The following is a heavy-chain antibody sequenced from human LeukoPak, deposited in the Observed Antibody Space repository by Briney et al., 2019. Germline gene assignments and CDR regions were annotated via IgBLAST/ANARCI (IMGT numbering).Heavy chain of an antibody. CDR1: GGSISSYY. Sequence: SETLSLTSTVSGGSISSYYWSWIRQPPGKGPEWIGYIYYSGSTNYNPSLKSRVAISLDTSKNQFSLKLTSVTAADTAVYYCARQCPIRLAIDYWRQGTLVTVSS. D-gene: IGHD2-2*01. CDR2: IYYSGST. V-gene: IGHV4-59*08. CDR3: ARQCPIRLAIDY. J-gene: IGHJ4*02.